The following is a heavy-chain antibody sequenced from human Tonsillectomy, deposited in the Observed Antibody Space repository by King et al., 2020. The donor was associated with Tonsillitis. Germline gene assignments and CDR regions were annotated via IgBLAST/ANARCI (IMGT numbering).Heavy chain of an antibody. CDR3: VRDSQQPI. J-gene: IGHJ3*02. CDR2: ISSNGGST. CDR1: GFTFSSYA. D-gene: IGHD6-13*01. Sequence: VQLVESGGGLVQPGGSLRLSCAASGFTFSSYAMHWVRQAPGKGLEYVSAISSNGGSTYYANSVKGRFTISRDNSKNTLYLQMGSLRTEDRAVYYCVRDSQQPIWGQGTMVTVSS. V-gene: IGHV3-64*01.